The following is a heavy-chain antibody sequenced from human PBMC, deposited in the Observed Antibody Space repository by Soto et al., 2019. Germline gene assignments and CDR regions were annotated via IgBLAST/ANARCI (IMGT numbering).Heavy chain of an antibody. V-gene: IGHV3-21*01. CDR2: ISKSDYT. CDR1: GFAFNNYG. J-gene: IGHJ4*02. Sequence: GGSLRLSCSVSGFAFNNYGINWVRQAPGKGLEWVSSISKSDYTYYSDSVKGRFTISRDNAKNSVSLQMNTLRVEDTAVYYCAREDSIIIPAVSDFWGQGTLVTVSS. CDR3: AREDSIIIPAVSDF. D-gene: IGHD2-2*01.